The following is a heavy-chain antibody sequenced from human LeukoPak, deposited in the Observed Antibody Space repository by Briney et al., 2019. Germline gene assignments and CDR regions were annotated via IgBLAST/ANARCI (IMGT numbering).Heavy chain of an antibody. CDR3: AREKSPLVVSAIYFDY. CDR1: GFTFSSYE. CDR2: ISASGSTI. Sequence: GGSLRLSCAASGFTFSSYEMNWVRQAPGKGLEWVSYISASGSTIYYADSVKGRFTISRDNAKNSLYLQMNSLRAEDTALYYCAREKSPLVVSAIYFDYWGQGTLVTVSS. V-gene: IGHV3-48*03. D-gene: IGHD2-15*01. J-gene: IGHJ4*02.